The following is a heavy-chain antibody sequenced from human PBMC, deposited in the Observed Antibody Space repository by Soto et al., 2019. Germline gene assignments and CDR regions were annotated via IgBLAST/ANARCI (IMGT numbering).Heavy chain of an antibody. V-gene: IGHV1-46*01. CDR3: ARDGPYYYDSSGYYTSDWFDP. CDR1: GYTFTSYY. D-gene: IGHD3-22*01. CDR2: INPSGGST. Sequence: ASVKVSCKASGYTFTSYYMHWVRQAPGQVLEWMGIINPSGGSTSYAQKFQGRVTMTRDTSTSTVYMELSSLRSEDTAVYYCARDGPYYYDSSGYYTSDWFDPWGQGTLVTVSS. J-gene: IGHJ5*02.